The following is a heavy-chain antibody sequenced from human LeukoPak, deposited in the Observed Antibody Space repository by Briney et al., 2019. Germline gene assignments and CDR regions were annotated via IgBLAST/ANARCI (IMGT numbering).Heavy chain of an antibody. J-gene: IGHJ4*02. V-gene: IGHV1-69*04. D-gene: IGHD3-22*01. CDR3: GASSYYYDSSGFIDY. CDR2: IIPIFGIA. Sequence: SVKVSCKASGGTFSSYAISWVRQAPGQGLEWMGRIIPIFGIADYAQKFQGRVTITADKSTSTAYMELSSLRSEDTAVYYCGASSYYYDSSGFIDYWGQGTLVTVSS. CDR1: GGTFSSYA.